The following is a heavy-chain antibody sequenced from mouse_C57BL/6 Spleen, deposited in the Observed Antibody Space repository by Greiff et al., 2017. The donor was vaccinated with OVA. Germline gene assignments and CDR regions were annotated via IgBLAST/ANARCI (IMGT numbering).Heavy chain of an antibody. V-gene: IGHV3-6*01. J-gene: IGHJ1*03. D-gene: IGHD2-1*01. CDR3: ASSYGNYRYFDV. Sequence: EVKLVESGPGLVKPSQSLSLTCSVTGYSITSGYYWNWIRQFPGNKLEWMGYISYDGSNNYNPSLKNRISITRDTSKNQFFLKLNSVTTEDTATYYCASSYGNYRYFDVWGTGTTVTVSS. CDR1: GYSITSGYY. CDR2: ISYDGSN.